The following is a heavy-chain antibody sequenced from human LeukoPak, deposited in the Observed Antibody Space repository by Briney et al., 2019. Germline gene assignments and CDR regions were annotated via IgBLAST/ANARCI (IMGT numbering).Heavy chain of an antibody. V-gene: IGHV1-8*03. CDR2: MNPNSGNT. CDR3: ATQSQVRGVIY. J-gene: IGHJ4*02. CDR1: GYTFTSYD. Sequence: GASVKVSCKASGYTFTSYDINWVRQATGQGLEWMGWMNPNSGNTGYAQKFQGRVTITRNTSISTAYMELSSLRSEDTAVYYCATQSQVRGVIYWGQGTLVTVSS. D-gene: IGHD3-10*01.